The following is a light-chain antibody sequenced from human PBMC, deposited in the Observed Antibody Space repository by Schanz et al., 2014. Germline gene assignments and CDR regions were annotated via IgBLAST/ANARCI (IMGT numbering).Light chain of an antibody. CDR2: DVS. CDR1: SGDVGEYNY. V-gene: IGLV2-11*01. Sequence: QSALTQPRSMSGSPGQSVTISCTGTSGDVGEYNYVSWFQQYPGKAPKLMIYDVSTRPLGVPDRFSGSKSGITASLTISGLQAEDEADYYCCSYAGSSISWLFGGGTKLTVL. J-gene: IGLJ3*02. CDR3: CSYAGSSISWL.